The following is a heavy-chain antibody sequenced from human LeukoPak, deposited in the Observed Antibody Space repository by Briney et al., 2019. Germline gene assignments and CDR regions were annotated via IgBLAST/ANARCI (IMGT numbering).Heavy chain of an antibody. D-gene: IGHD6-19*01. V-gene: IGHV3-21*01. Sequence: GGSLRLSCAASGFTFSSRAMSWVRQAPGKGLEWVSSISGSSSYIYYADSLKGRFTISRDNAKNSLYLQMNSLRAEDTAVYYCARVAGREGSDVWGHGTMVTVSS. CDR1: GFTFSSRA. J-gene: IGHJ3*01. CDR2: ISGSSSYI. CDR3: ARVAGREGSDV.